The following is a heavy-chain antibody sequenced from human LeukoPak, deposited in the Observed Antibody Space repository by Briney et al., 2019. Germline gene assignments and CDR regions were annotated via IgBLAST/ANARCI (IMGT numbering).Heavy chain of an antibody. CDR2: IWYDGSNK. J-gene: IGHJ4*02. V-gene: IGHV3-33*06. Sequence: PGGSLSLSCAASGFTFSSYGMHWVRQAPGKGLEWVAVIWYDGSNKYYADSVKGRFTISRDNSKNTLYLQMNSLRAEDTALYYCAKDRPNWAIDGWGQGTQVTVSS. D-gene: IGHD3-16*01. CDR3: AKDRPNWAIDG. CDR1: GFTFSSYG.